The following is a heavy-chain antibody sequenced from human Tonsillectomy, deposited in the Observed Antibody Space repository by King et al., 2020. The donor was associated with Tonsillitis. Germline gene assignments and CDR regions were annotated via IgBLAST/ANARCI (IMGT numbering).Heavy chain of an antibody. J-gene: IGHJ4*02. CDR1: GFTFSSHW. Sequence: VQLVESGGGLVQPGGSLRLSCAASGFTFSSHWMHWVRQAPGKGLVWVSRIFSDGSSTDYADSVKGRFTISRDNVENTLYLQMNSLRAEDTAVYYCAKGNPYYDSSGYYNSWGQGTLVTVSS. V-gene: IGHV3-74*01. CDR3: AKGNPYYDSSGYYNS. D-gene: IGHD3-22*01. CDR2: IFSDGSST.